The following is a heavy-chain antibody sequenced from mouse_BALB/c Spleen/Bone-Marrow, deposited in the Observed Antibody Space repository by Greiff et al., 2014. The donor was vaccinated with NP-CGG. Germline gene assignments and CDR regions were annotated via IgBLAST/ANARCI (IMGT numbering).Heavy chain of an antibody. CDR1: GFNIKENY. CDR2: IDPANGNT. J-gene: IGHJ3*01. D-gene: IGHD1-1*01. V-gene: IGHV14-3*02. Sequence: VQLKQSGAELVKPGASGKLSRTTSGFNIKENYMHWVKQRPEKGLEGIGRIDPANGNTKYYPKFQGKATITADTSSNTAYLQLSSLTSEDTAVYYCAPYYYGSSQFAYCGQGTLVTVSA. CDR3: APYYYGSSQFAY.